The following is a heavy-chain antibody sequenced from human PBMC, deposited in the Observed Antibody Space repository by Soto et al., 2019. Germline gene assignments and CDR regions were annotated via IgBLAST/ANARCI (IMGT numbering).Heavy chain of an antibody. CDR2: IYWDDDK. V-gene: IGHV2-5*02. CDR3: ARRRGGFGGGWTTPYFDY. J-gene: IGHJ4*02. Sequence: QITLKESGPTVVKPTQTLTLTCSLSGFSLNTGGVGVGWIRQPPGKALEWLAVIYWDDDKSWNPSLRDRLTSNRDASDDQVVLTVTHMDPVDTGTYYCARRRGGFGGGWTTPYFDYWGQGTLVTVSS. CDR1: GFSLNTGGVG. D-gene: IGHD6-19*01.